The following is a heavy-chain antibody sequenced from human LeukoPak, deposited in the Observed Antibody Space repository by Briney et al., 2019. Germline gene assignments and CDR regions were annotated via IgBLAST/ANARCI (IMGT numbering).Heavy chain of an antibody. J-gene: IGHJ4*02. Sequence: PGGSRRLSCAASGFTFSSYAMTWVRQAPGKGLQWVSTISVSGENTYYADSVKGRFTISRDISKSTLYLQMNSLRDEDTALYYCAKYGSGTYYNGLHWGQGTLVTVSS. D-gene: IGHD3-10*01. CDR3: AKYGSGTYYNGLH. CDR1: GFTFSSYA. V-gene: IGHV3-23*01. CDR2: ISVSGENT.